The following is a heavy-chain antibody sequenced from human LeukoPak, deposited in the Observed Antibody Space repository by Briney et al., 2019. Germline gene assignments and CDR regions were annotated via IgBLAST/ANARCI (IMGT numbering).Heavy chain of an antibody. CDR3: ARGACTGPNCRISPMDV. J-gene: IGHJ6*04. CDR1: NGSISNYF. CDR2: VDHSETT. Sequence: SETLSLTCTVSNGSISNYFWNWIRQAPGKGLEWIRFVDHSETTDHNPSLKSRVIIAVDTSKNQFSLRLNAVTAADTAVYYCARGACTGPNCRISPMDVWGKGTTVTVSS. V-gene: IGHV4-59*01. D-gene: IGHD2-8*02.